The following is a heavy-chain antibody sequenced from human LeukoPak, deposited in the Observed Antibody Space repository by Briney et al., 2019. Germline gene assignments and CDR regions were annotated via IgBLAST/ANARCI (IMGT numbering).Heavy chain of an antibody. V-gene: IGHV1-24*01. CDR3: ATDPSSSSWLDAFDI. J-gene: IGHJ3*02. CDR2: FDPEDGET. D-gene: IGHD6-13*01. Sequence: ASVKVSCKVSGYTLTELSMHWVRQAPGKGLEWMGGFDPEDGETIYAQKFQGRVTMTEDTSTDTAYMELSSLRSEDTAVYYCATDPSSSSWLDAFDIWGQGTMVTVSS. CDR1: GYTLTELS.